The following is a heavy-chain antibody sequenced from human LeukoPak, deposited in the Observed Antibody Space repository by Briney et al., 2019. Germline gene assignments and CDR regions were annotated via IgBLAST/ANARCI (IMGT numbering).Heavy chain of an antibody. D-gene: IGHD3-10*01. Sequence: GGSLRLSCAASGFTFEDYAMHWVRQAPGKGLEWVSGISWNSGIIGYADSVKGRFTISRDNAKYSLYLQMNSLRPEDTALYYCARGQNYGSGSYWPDYWGQGTLVTVSS. CDR2: ISWNSGII. V-gene: IGHV3-9*01. CDR1: GFTFEDYA. CDR3: ARGQNYGSGSYWPDY. J-gene: IGHJ4*02.